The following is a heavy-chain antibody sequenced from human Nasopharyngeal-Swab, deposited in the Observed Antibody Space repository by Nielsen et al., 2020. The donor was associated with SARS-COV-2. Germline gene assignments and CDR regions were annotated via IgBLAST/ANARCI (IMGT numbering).Heavy chain of an antibody. CDR2: IYPDDSDT. CDR1: GFIFNNYW. J-gene: IGHJ4*02. CDR3: ARTEYGSGTNFDY. V-gene: IGHV5-51*01. Sequence: GGSLRLSCKGSGFIFNNYWIHWVRQMPGKGLEWMGSIYPDDSDTRYSSSFQGLVTISADESFSTAYLQWNSLKASDTAMYYCARTEYGSGTNFDYWGQGTLVTVSS. D-gene: IGHD3-10*01.